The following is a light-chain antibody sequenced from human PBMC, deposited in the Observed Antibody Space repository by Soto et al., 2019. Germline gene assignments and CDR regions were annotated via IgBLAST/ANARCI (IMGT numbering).Light chain of an antibody. CDR3: QQYGSSPWT. Sequence: IVLTQSPGTLSLSPGERATLSCRASQSVSNNYLAWFQQKPGQAPRLLIYVTSSSATGIPDRFSGSGSGTDFTLTISRLEPEDFALYYCQQYGSSPWTFGQGTKVEIK. CDR2: VTS. J-gene: IGKJ1*01. V-gene: IGKV3-20*01. CDR1: QSVSNNY.